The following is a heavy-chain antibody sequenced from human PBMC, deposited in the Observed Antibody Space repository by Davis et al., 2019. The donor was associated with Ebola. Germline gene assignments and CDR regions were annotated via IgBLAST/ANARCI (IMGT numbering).Heavy chain of an antibody. J-gene: IGHJ6*02. Sequence: SGPTLVKPTQTLTLTCTFSGFSLSTSGMRVSWIRQPPGKALEWLAHIGWDDDKFYSTSLKTRLTISKDTSKNQVVLTMTNMDPVDTATYYCARNYFDSSCGPYGYYYYGMDVWGQGTTVTVSS. CDR3: ARNYFDSSCGPYGYYYYGMDV. CDR2: IGWDDDK. CDR1: GFSLSTSGMR. V-gene: IGHV2-70*04. D-gene: IGHD3-22*01.